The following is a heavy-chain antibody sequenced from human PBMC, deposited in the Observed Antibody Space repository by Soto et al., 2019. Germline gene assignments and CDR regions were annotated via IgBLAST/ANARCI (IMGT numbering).Heavy chain of an antibody. CDR3: ARAPMGYSSSWGGY. J-gene: IGHJ4*02. Sequence: GGSLRLSCAASGFTFSSYAMHWVRQAPGKGLEWVAVISYDGSNKYYADSVKGRFTISRDNSKNTLYLQMNSLRAEDTAVYYCARAPMGYSSSWGGYWGQGTLVTVSS. D-gene: IGHD6-13*01. CDR1: GFTFSSYA. CDR2: ISYDGSNK. V-gene: IGHV3-30-3*01.